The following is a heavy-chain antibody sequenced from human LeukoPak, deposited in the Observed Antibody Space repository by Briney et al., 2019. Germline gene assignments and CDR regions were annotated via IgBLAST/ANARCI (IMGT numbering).Heavy chain of an antibody. CDR2: VKSENEGGTT. CDR1: SFTFSKTW. CDR3: TTELYCSSTTCPLTFDT. J-gene: IGHJ4*02. Sequence: GGSLRLSCASSSFTFSKTWMSWVRQAPGKGLEWVGRVKSENEGGTTEHAAPVKGRFTISRDDPKKTVSLQMNSLKTEDTAMYFCTTELYCSSTTCPLTFDTWGQGTLVTVSS. D-gene: IGHD2-2*01. V-gene: IGHV3-15*01.